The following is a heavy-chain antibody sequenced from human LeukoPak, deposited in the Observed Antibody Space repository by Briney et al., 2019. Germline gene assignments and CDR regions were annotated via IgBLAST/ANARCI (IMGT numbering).Heavy chain of an antibody. Sequence: GSLRLSCAASGFTFSSYSMNWVRQPPGKGLEWIGSIYYSGSTYYNPSLKSRVTISVDTSKNQFSLKLSSVTAADTAVYYCARHADSGLWFGELLHLDYWGQGTLVTVSS. CDR2: IYYSGST. V-gene: IGHV4-39*01. D-gene: IGHD3-10*01. CDR3: ARHADSGLWFGELLHLDY. J-gene: IGHJ4*02. CDR1: GFTFSSYSMN.